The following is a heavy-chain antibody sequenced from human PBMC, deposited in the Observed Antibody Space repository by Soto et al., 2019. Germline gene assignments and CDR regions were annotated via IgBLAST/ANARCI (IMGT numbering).Heavy chain of an antibody. V-gene: IGHV3-23*01. CDR1: GFNFSSYA. J-gene: IGHJ6*02. Sequence: QPGGSLRLSCAASGFNFSSYAMNWVRQAPGKGLEWVSALSGSGGTTYYADSVKGRLTISRDNSKNTLYLQMNSLRAEDTAVYYCAKLLHFDYGMDVWGQGTTVTVSS. CDR3: AKLLHFDYGMDV. CDR2: LSGSGGTT.